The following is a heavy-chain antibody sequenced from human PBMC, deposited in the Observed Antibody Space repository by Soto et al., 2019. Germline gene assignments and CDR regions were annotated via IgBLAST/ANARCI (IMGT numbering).Heavy chain of an antibody. D-gene: IGHD6-19*01. CDR2: IYSGGST. Sequence: GGSLRLSCAASGFTFSSYGMHWVRQAPGKGLEWVAVIYSGGSTYYADSVKGRFTISRDNSKNTLYLQMNSLRAEDTAVYYCARDRGSGGAFDIWGQGTMVTVSS. CDR1: GFTFSSYG. J-gene: IGHJ3*02. CDR3: ARDRGSGGAFDI. V-gene: IGHV3-66*01.